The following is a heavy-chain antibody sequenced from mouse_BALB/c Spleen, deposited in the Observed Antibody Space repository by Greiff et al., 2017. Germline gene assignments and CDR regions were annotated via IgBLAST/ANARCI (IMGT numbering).Heavy chain of an antibody. D-gene: IGHD2-10*02. Sequence: EVKLVESGGGLVQPGGSRKLSCAASGFTFSDYGMAWVRQAPGKGPEWVAFISNLAYSIYYADTVTGRFTISRENAKNTLYLEMSSLRSEDTAMYYCARGSYGNYFDYWGQGTTLTVSS. J-gene: IGHJ2*01. CDR1: GFTFSDYG. V-gene: IGHV5-15*02. CDR3: ARGSYGNYFDY. CDR2: ISNLAYSI.